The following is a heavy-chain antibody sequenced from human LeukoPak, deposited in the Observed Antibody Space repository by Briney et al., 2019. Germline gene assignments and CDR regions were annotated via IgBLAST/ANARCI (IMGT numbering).Heavy chain of an antibody. J-gene: IGHJ6*03. V-gene: IGHV1-2*02. D-gene: IGHD3-3*01. CDR2: INPNSGGT. CDR3: ARPLRQTHYYYMDV. Sequence: ASVKVSCKASGYTFTGYYMHWVRQAPGQGLEWMGWINPNSGGTNYAQKFQGRVIMTRDTSISTAYMELSRLRSDDTAVYYCARPLRQTHYYYMDVWGKGTTVTVSS. CDR1: GYTFTGYY.